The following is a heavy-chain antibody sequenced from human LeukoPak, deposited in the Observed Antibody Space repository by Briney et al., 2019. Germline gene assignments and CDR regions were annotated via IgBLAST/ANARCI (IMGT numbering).Heavy chain of an antibody. CDR2: ISSSSSYI. Sequence: PGGSLRLSCAASGFTFSDYYMSWIRQAPGKGLEWVSYISSSSSYIYYADSVKGRFTISRDNAKNSLYLQMNSLRAEDTAVYYCARDTESYSSGWYPRGVYWGQGTLVTVSS. CDR1: GFTFSDYY. J-gene: IGHJ4*02. V-gene: IGHV3-11*06. CDR3: ARDTESYSSGWYPRGVY. D-gene: IGHD6-19*01.